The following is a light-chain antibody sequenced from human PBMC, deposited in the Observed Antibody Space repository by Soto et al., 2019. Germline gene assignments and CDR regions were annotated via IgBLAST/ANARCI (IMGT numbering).Light chain of an antibody. V-gene: IGKV2-28*01. CDR1: QSLLHSNGFNY. CDR2: LGS. J-gene: IGKJ1*01. Sequence: DIVMTQSPLSLPVTPGEPASISCRSSQSLLHSNGFNYLDWYLQKPGQSPQLLIYLGSTRASGVPDRFSGSGSGTDFTLKSSRVEAEDVGVYYCMQALQTGWTFGQGTKVEIK. CDR3: MQALQTGWT.